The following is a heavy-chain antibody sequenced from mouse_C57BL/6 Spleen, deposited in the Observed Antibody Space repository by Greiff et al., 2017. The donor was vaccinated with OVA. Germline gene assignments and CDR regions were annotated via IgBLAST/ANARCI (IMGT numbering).Heavy chain of an antibody. CDR2: IDPSDSYT. Sequence: QVQLQQPGAELVMPGASVKLSCKASGYTFTSYWMHWVKQRPGQGLEWIGEIDPSDSYTNYNQKFKGKSTLTVDKSSSTAYMQLSSLTSEDSAVYYCSRGSGSPYWYFDVWGTGTTVTVSS. J-gene: IGHJ1*03. V-gene: IGHV1-69*01. CDR3: SRGSGSPYWYFDV. D-gene: IGHD1-3*01. CDR1: GYTFTSYW.